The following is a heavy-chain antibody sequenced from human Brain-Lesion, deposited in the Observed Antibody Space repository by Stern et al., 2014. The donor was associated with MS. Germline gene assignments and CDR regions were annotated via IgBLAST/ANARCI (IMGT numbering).Heavy chain of an antibody. D-gene: IGHD4-17*01. CDR2: IHYSGGT. J-gene: IGHJ4*02. V-gene: IGHV4-30-4*01. Sequence: VQLVESGPGLVKPSQTLSLTCTVSGGSISSGDNYWSWNRQPPGKGPEWIGYIHYSGGTYFNPSLKSRATISADTSKNQFSLKLNSMTAADTAVYYCARVPDYGDAFFDYWGQGILVTVSS. CDR1: GGSISSGDNY. CDR3: ARVPDYGDAFFDY.